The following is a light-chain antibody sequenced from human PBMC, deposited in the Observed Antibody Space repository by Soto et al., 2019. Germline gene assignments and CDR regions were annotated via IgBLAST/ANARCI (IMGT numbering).Light chain of an antibody. J-gene: IGKJ1*01. V-gene: IGKV1-5*01. CDR3: QQYNTYST. Sequence: DIQMTQSPSTLSASVGDRVTITCRASQNIRNWLAWYQQKPGKAPNPRIYDASSLKSGVPARFSGSGSGTEFTLTISSLQPDDFATYDCQQYNTYSTVGQGTKVEIK. CDR1: QNIRNW. CDR2: DAS.